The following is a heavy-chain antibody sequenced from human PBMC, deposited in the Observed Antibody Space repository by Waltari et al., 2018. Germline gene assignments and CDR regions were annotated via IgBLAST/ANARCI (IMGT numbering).Heavy chain of an antibody. D-gene: IGHD2-15*01. Sequence: ELQLLEPGGGLVQPGGSLRVTCAASGFTFNTYAMTRVRQAPGKGPEWVSSITHSASYTYYRDSVKGRFTISRDNSESTLYLQMNNLRAEDTAIYYCAKDSCEGRGGGSCYNPWGQGTLVTVSS. CDR3: AKDSCEGRGGGSCYNP. CDR2: ITHSASYT. V-gene: IGHV3-23*01. J-gene: IGHJ5*02. CDR1: GFTFNTYA.